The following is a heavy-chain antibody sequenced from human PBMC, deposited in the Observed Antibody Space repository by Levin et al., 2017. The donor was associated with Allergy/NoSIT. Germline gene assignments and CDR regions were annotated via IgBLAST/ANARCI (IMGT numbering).Heavy chain of an antibody. CDR2: ISYDGSNK. J-gene: IGHJ4*02. Sequence: PGGSLRLSCAASGFTFSSYGMHWVRQAPGKGLEWVAVISYDGSNKYYADSVKGRFTISRDNSKNTLYLQMNSLRAEDTAVYYCAKDWALEAIVATIRGTGLLDYWGQGTLVTVSS. CDR3: AKDWALEAIVATIRGTGLLDY. V-gene: IGHV3-30*18. CDR1: GFTFSSYG. D-gene: IGHD5-12*01.